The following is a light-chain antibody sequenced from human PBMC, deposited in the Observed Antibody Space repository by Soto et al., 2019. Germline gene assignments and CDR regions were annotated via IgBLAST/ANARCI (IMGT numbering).Light chain of an antibody. Sequence: QSVLTQPASVSGSPGQSITISCAGTSSDVGSYNLVSWYQQHPGKAPKLMIYEDNKRPSGVSNRFSNSKSGNTASLTISGLQAEDEADYYCCSYAGSSTYVFGTGTKLTVL. CDR2: EDN. CDR1: SSDVGSYNL. V-gene: IGLV2-23*01. CDR3: CSYAGSSTYV. J-gene: IGLJ1*01.